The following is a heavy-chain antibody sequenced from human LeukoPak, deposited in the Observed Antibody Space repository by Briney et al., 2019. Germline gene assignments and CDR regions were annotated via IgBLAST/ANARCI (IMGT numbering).Heavy chain of an antibody. Sequence: GASVKVSCKASGYTFTGYYMHWVRQAPGQGLEWMGWINPNSGGTNYAQKFQGRVTMTRDTSISTAYMELSRLRSDDTAVYYCARSIMIAFGGVVDKDYWGQGTLVTVSS. CDR2: INPNSGGT. CDR3: ARSIMIAFGGVVDKDY. D-gene: IGHD3-16*02. V-gene: IGHV1-2*02. CDR1: GYTFTGYY. J-gene: IGHJ4*02.